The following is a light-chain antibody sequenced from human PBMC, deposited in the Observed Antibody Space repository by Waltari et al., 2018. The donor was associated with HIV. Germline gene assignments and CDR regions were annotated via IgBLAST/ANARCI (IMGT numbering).Light chain of an antibody. CDR2: ANN. CDR3: QSHDNKIFYV. Sequence: NFILTQPHSVSESPGKTVTISCTRSSGNIASSYVQWYQQRPGSSPTTVIYANNQRPSGVPDRFSGSIDSSSNSASLTISGLRTEVEADYYCQSHDNKIFYVFGGGTYVTVL. J-gene: IGLJ1*01. V-gene: IGLV6-57*01. CDR1: SGNIASSY.